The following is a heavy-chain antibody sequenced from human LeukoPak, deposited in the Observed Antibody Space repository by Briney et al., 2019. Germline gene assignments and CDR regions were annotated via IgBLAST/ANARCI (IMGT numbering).Heavy chain of an antibody. CDR1: GFTFSSYS. J-gene: IGHJ4*02. CDR3: ARVYSGYDDYFDY. CDR2: ISSSSSTI. D-gene: IGHD5-12*01. Sequence: GGSLRLSCAASGFTFSSYSMNWVRQAPGKGLEWVSYISSSSSTIYYADSVKGRFTISRDNAKSSLYLQMNSLRAEDTAVYYCARVYSGYDDYFDYWGQGTLVTVSS. V-gene: IGHV3-48*01.